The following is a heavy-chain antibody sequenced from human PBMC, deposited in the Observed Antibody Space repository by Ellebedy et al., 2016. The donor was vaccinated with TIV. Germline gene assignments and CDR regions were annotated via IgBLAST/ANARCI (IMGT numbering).Heavy chain of an antibody. CDR2: ISGSGGRT. Sequence: PGGSLRLSCAASGFTFSNYVMTWVRQAPGKGLEWVSGISGSGGRTYYADSVRGRFTISRDNSKNTLYLEMNSLRVEDTAVYYCARAHGTKPPFWGQGTQVTVSS. V-gene: IGHV3-23*01. D-gene: IGHD1-26*01. J-gene: IGHJ4*01. CDR3: ARAHGTKPPF. CDR1: GFTFSNYV.